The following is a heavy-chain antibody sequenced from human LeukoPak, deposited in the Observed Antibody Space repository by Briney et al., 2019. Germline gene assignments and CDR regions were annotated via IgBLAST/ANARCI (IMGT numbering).Heavy chain of an antibody. D-gene: IGHD6-19*01. Sequence: PGGSLRLPCAASGFTFSSYAMTWVRQALGRGLEWGSSLIDTGGSTYYAYSVKGRFTISRDNSKNTLYLQMNSLRAEDTALYYCAKGGMSSSGLDYWGQGTLVTVSS. J-gene: IGHJ4*02. CDR3: AKGGMSSSGLDY. CDR2: LIDTGGST. V-gene: IGHV3-23*01. CDR1: GFTFSSYA.